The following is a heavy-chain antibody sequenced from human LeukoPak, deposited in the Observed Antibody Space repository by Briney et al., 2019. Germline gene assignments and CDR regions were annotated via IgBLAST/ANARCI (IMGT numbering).Heavy chain of an antibody. CDR1: GGSISSSNYY. CDR3: ARRELRYFDWAMDV. Sequence: SETLSLTRTVSGGSISSSNYYGGWVRQPPGKGLGWIGSIYYSGSTYYNPSLKSRVTMSVDTSKNHFSLKLSSVTAADTAVYYCARRELRYFDWAMDVWGKGTTVTISS. D-gene: IGHD3-9*01. CDR2: IYYSGST. J-gene: IGHJ6*03. V-gene: IGHV4-39*02.